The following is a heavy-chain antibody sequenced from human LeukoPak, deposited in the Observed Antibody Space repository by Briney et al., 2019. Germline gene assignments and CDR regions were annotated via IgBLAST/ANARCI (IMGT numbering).Heavy chain of an antibody. CDR3: AREVYDYVWGSYRPFYYYYMDV. V-gene: IGHV1-2*02. CDR2: INPNSGGT. D-gene: IGHD3-16*02. J-gene: IGHJ6*03. Sequence: EASATVSCKASGYTFTGYYMHWVRQAPGQGLEWMGWINPNSGGTNYAQKFQGRVTMTRDTSISTAYMELSRLRSDDTAVYYCAREVYDYVWGSYRPFYYYYMDVWGKGTTVTISS. CDR1: GYTFTGYY.